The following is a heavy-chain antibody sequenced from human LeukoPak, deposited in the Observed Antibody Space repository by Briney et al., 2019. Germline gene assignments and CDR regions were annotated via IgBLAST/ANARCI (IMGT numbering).Heavy chain of an antibody. Sequence: PGGSLRLSSAASGFTVSNSWMFWVRQAPGKGLMYVSEINNDGNRIRYVDSVKGRFTISRDGAKNTLFLQMNSLRDDDTAMYYCARGGLPGGFDYWGQGILVTVSS. CDR1: GFTVSNSW. V-gene: IGHV3-74*01. CDR2: INNDGNRI. J-gene: IGHJ4*02. D-gene: IGHD7-27*01. CDR3: ARGGLPGGFDY.